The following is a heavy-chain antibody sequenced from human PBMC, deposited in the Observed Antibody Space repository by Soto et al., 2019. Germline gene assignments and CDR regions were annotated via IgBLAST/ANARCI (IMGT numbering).Heavy chain of an antibody. V-gene: IGHV3-33*01. D-gene: IGHD3-3*01. J-gene: IGHJ6*02. Sequence: GGSLRLSCAASGFTFSSYGMHWVRQAPGKGLEWVAVIWYDGSNKYYADSVKGRFTISGDNSKNTLYLQMKSLRAEDTAVYYCARDRVLRFLEWLPHPAYYGMDVWGQGTTVTVSS. CDR2: IWYDGSNK. CDR3: ARDRVLRFLEWLPHPAYYGMDV. CDR1: GFTFSSYG.